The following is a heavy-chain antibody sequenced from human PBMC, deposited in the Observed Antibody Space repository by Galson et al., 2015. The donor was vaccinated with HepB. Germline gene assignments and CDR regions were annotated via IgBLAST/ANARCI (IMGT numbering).Heavy chain of an antibody. J-gene: IGHJ3*02. CDR1: GYTFTSYD. Sequence: SCKASGYTFTSYDINWERQATGQGLEWMGWMNPNSGNTGYAQKFQGRVTMTRNTSISTAYMELSSLRSEDTAVYYCARGFYDIFTGYSDAFDIWGQGKMVTVSS. CDR3: ARGFYDIFTGYSDAFDI. D-gene: IGHD3-9*01. V-gene: IGHV1-8*01. CDR2: MNPNSGNT.